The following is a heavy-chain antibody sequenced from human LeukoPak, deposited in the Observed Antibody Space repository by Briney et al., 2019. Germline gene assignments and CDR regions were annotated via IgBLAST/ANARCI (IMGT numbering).Heavy chain of an antibody. D-gene: IGHD3-22*01. Sequence: GGSLRLSCAASGFTFSSYPMSWVRQPPGKGLEWVSAITGSGGSTYYADSVKGRFTISRDNSKNTLYLQMNSLRAEDTAVYYCAKDPTTYYYDSSGYYYHYWGQGTLVTVSS. J-gene: IGHJ4*02. V-gene: IGHV3-23*01. CDR1: GFTFSSYP. CDR3: AKDPTTYYYDSSGYYYHY. CDR2: ITGSGGST.